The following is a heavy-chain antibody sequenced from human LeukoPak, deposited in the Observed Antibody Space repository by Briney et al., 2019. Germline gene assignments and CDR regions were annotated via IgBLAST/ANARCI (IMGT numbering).Heavy chain of an antibody. CDR3: ARMVRETDS. D-gene: IGHD3-10*01. CDR2: IKQDGSEK. CDR1: GFTFSNYW. Sequence: GGSLRLSCAASGFTFSNYWMSWVRQAPGKGLEWAANIKQDGSEKYYVDSVRGRFTISRDNAKNSLYLQMNSLRAEDTAVYYCARMVRETDSWGQGALVTVSS. J-gene: IGHJ4*02. V-gene: IGHV3-7*01.